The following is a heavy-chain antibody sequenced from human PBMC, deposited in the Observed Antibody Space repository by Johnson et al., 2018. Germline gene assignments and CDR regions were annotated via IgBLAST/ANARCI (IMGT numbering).Heavy chain of an antibody. V-gene: IGHV3-74*02. Sequence: VQLVESGGGLVQPGGSLRLSCAASGFTFSSYWMYWVRQAPGKGLVWVSRINSDGSSTSYADSVKGRFTISSDNVKNTLYLQMNSLKTEDTAVYYCGKVDYYYYGMDVWGQGTTVTVSS. CDR3: GKVDYYYYGMDV. CDR1: GFTFSSYW. J-gene: IGHJ6*02. CDR2: INSDGSST. D-gene: IGHD2-15*01.